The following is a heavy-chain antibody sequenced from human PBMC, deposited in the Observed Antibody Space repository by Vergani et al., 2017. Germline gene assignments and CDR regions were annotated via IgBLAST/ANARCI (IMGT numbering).Heavy chain of an antibody. D-gene: IGHD6-13*01. CDR2: ISGSGGST. J-gene: IGHJ6*02. CDR3: AKDGGEGSSWYVDYYYYYGMDV. CDR1: GFTFSSYA. V-gene: IGHV3-23*01. Sequence: EVQLLESGGGLVQPGGSLRLSCAASGFTFSSYAMSWVRQAPGKGLEWVSAISGSGGSTYYADSVKGRFTISRDNYKNTLYLQMNSLRAEDTAVYYCAKDGGEGSSWYVDYYYYYGMDVWGQGTTVTVSS.